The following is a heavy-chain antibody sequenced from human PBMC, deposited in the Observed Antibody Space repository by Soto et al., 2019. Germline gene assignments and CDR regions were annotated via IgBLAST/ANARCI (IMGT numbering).Heavy chain of an antibody. CDR1: GYTFTYCS. J-gene: IGHJ4*02. V-gene: IGHV1-3*01. Sequence: ASVKVSCKASGYTFTYCSLHWVLQAPGQGLERMRWITAGNGNTKYSQKFQGRVTITRDTSASTAYMELSSLRSEDTAVYYCARSIVVVTALDYWGQGTLVTVS. CDR3: ARSIVVVTALDY. D-gene: IGHD2-21*02. CDR2: ITAGNGNT.